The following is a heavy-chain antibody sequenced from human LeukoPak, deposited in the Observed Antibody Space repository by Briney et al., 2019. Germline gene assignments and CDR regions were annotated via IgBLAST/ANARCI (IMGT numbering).Heavy chain of an antibody. CDR1: GFIFSSYS. J-gene: IGHJ6*02. CDR3: AKAASSSWPSYYYGMDV. CDR2: ITGSGGNT. Sequence: GGSLRLSCAASGFIFSSYSMSWVRQAPGKGLEWVSVITGSGGNTYYADPVKGRFTISKDNSKNTVYLQMSSLRVDDTAVYYCAKAASSSWPSYYYGMDVWGQGTTVTVSS. D-gene: IGHD6-13*01. V-gene: IGHV3-23*01.